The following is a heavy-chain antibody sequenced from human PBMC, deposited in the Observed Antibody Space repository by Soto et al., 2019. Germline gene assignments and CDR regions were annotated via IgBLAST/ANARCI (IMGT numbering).Heavy chain of an antibody. CDR1: GYTFTGYY. Sequence: ASVKVSCKASGYTFTGYYMHWVRQAPGQGLEWMGWINPNSGGTNCAQKFQGRVTMTRDTSISTAYMELSRLRSDDTAVYYCARGEFIEGYQLPDNHWGQGTLVTVSS. D-gene: IGHD2-2*01. CDR2: INPNSGGT. V-gene: IGHV1-2*02. CDR3: ARGEFIEGYQLPDNH. J-gene: IGHJ5*02.